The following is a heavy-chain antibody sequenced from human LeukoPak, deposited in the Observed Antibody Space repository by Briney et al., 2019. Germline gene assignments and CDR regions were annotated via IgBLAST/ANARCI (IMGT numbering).Heavy chain of an antibody. CDR2: IFYTGIT. V-gene: IGHV4-59*01. CDR1: GVSISINY. Sequence: KPSDTLSLTFTVSGVSISINYWSWIRQPPGKGLEGIGYIFYTGITNYNPSLKSRGTTSLNTTKNHFSLRLCSVTAADTAVYYCARAAIMATTPFGYWGQGTLVSVSS. CDR3: ARAAIMATTPFGY. J-gene: IGHJ4*02. D-gene: IGHD5-24*01.